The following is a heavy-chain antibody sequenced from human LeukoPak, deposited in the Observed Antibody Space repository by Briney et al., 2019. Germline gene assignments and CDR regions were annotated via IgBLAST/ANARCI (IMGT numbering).Heavy chain of an antibody. CDR2: ISSSGSTI. CDR1: GFTFSSYE. D-gene: IGHD3-3*01. J-gene: IGHJ6*02. Sequence: GGSLRLSCAASGFTFSSYEMNWVRQAPGKGLEWVSYISSSGSTIYYADSVKGRFTISRDNAKNSLYLQMNSLRAEDTAVYYCARDQYDFWSGYYGMDVWDQGTTVTVSS. V-gene: IGHV3-48*03. CDR3: ARDQYDFWSGYYGMDV.